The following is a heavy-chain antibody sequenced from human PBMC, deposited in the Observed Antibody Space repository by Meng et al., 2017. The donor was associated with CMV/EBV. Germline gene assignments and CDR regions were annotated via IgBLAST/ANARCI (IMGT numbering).Heavy chain of an antibody. CDR1: AFSGYY. J-gene: IGHJ5*02. CDR3: ARPNHYCSSTSCPNWFDP. Sequence: AFSGYYWSWIRQPPGKGREWIGEINHSGSTNYNPSLKSRVTISVDTSKNQFSLKLSSVTAADTAVYYCARPNHYCSSTSCPNWFDPWGQGTLVTVSS. V-gene: IGHV4-34*01. CDR2: INHSGST. D-gene: IGHD2-2*01.